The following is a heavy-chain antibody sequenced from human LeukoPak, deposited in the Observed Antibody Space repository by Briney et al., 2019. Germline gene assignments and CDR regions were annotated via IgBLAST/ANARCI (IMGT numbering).Heavy chain of an antibody. V-gene: IGHV3-7*01. CDR3: KSGGAAPGSFDY. Sequence: GGSLKLSCAASGFTFSSYAMSWMRQAPGKGLEWVANIKYDGNEEYYVDSVKGRFTISRDNAKNSLYLQLNSLRVEDTAVYYCKSGGAAPGSFDYWGQGTLVTVSP. CDR2: IKYDGNEE. CDR1: GFTFSSYA. J-gene: IGHJ4*02. D-gene: IGHD1-1*01.